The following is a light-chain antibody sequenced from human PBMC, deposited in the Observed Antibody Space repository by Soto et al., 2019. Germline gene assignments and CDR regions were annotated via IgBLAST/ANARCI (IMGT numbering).Light chain of an antibody. CDR1: SSNIGSNT. CDR2: SNN. J-gene: IGLJ1*01. Sequence: QSVLTQPPSASGTPGQRVTISCSGSSSNIGSNTVNWYQQLPGTAPKLLIYSNNQRPSGVPDRFSGSKSGTSASLAISGLQSEDESYYDCAACDDYLIGDYVFGTGTKVPDL. V-gene: IGLV1-44*01. CDR3: AACDDYLIGDYV.